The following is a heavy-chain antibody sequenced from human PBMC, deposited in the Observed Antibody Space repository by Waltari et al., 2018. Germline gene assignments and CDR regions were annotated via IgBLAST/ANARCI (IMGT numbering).Heavy chain of an antibody. Sequence: EAQLVESGGGFVQPGGSLKLSCAASGFSFNVAAMHWVRQASGKGLEWVGRIRSKSNKFATTYGASVKGRFIISRDDSESTTYLHMNSLRIEDTAIYYCTPFDSLSGLDVWGQGTAVTVSS. CDR1: GFSFNVAA. J-gene: IGHJ6*02. CDR3: TPFDSLSGLDV. D-gene: IGHD2-15*01. V-gene: IGHV3-73*02. CDR2: IRSKSNKFAT.